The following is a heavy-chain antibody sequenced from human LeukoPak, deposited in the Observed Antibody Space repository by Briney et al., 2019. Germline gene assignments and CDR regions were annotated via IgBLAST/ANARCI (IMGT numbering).Heavy chain of an antibody. D-gene: IGHD6-19*01. CDR2: IYSGGST. CDR1: GFTVSSNY. V-gene: IGHV3-53*01. CDR3: ARSPVAVAGTALTFDY. J-gene: IGHJ4*02. Sequence: PGGSLRLSCAASGFTVSSNYMSWVRQAPGKGLEWVSVIYSGGSTYYADSVKGRFTISRDNSKNTLYLQMNSLRAEDTAVYYCARSPVAVAGTALTFDYWGQGTLVTVSS.